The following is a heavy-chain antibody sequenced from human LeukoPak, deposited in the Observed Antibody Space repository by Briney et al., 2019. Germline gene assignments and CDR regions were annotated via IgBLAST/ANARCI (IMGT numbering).Heavy chain of an antibody. CDR1: GDSISSSSYY. D-gene: IGHD6-19*01. J-gene: IGHJ4*02. Sequence: SETLSLTCTVSGDSISSSSYYWGWIRQPPGKGLEWIGTIYYSGSTYYNPSLKSRVTISVDTSKNQFSLRLTSVTASDTAVYYCARPVRCSATTCTGPFDYWGQGTLVTVSS. CDR2: IYYSGST. V-gene: IGHV4-39*07. CDR3: ARPVRCSATTCTGPFDY.